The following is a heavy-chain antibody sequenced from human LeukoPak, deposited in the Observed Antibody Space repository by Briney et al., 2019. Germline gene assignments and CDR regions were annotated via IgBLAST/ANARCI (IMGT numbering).Heavy chain of an antibody. CDR3: AKDPSAVTTRLFGY. CDR1: GFTFSSYA. V-gene: IGHV3-23*01. Sequence: GGSLRPSCAASGFTFSSYAMSWVRQAPGKGLEWVSAISGSGGSTYYADSVKGRFTISRDNSKNTLYLQMNSLRAEDTAVYYCAKDPSAVTTRLFGYWGQGTLVTVSS. J-gene: IGHJ4*02. D-gene: IGHD4-17*01. CDR2: ISGSGGST.